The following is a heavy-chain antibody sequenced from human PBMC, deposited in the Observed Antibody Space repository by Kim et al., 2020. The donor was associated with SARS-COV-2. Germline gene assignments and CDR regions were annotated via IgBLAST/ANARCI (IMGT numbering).Heavy chain of an antibody. CDR3: ARGARPNDY. J-gene: IGHJ4*02. V-gene: IGHV1-8*01. CDR2: GNT. Sequence: GNTGYAQKFQGGVTLTMNTSISTAYMELSSLGSEDTAVYYCARGARPNDYWGQGTLVTVSS.